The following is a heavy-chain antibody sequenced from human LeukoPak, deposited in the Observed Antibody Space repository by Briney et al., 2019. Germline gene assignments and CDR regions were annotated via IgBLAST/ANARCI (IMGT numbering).Heavy chain of an antibody. Sequence: PGGSLRLSCAASGFTFSSYAMHWVRQAPGKGLEWVAVISYDGSNKYYADSVKGRFTISRDNAKNSLYLQMNSLRAEDTAVYYCARQVGRGSGSYYNRIDYWGQGTLVTVSS. D-gene: IGHD3-10*01. CDR3: ARQVGRGSGSYYNRIDY. J-gene: IGHJ4*02. CDR1: GFTFSSYA. CDR2: ISYDGSNK. V-gene: IGHV3-30*04.